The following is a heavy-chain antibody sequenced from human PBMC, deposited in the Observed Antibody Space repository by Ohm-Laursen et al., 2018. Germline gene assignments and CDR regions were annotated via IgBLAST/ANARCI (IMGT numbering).Heavy chain of an antibody. CDR2: ISSSSSTI. V-gene: IGHV3-11*01. CDR3: ASRRIVTMDRGAFNV. CDR1: GFTFSDYY. Sequence: SLRLSCAASGFTFSDYYMSWIRQAPGKGLKWVSYISSSSSTIYYADSVKGRFTISRDNAKNSLYLQMNSLRAEDTAVYHCASRRIVTMDRGAFNVWGQGTMVTVSS. D-gene: IGHD4-11*01. J-gene: IGHJ3*01.